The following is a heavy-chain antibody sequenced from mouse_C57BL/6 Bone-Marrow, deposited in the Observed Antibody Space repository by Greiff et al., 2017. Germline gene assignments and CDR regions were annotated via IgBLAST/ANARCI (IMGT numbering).Heavy chain of an antibody. CDR3: SRADVYYSKGAWFAY. CDR1: GYTFTSYW. CDR2: IHPNSGST. J-gene: IGHJ3*01. D-gene: IGHD2-5*01. V-gene: IGHV1-64*01. Sequence: QVQLQQPGAELVKPGASVKLSCKASGYTFTSYWMHWVKQRPGQGLEWIGMIHPNSGSTNYNEKFKSKATLTVDKSSSTADMQLSSLTSEDSAVYYCSRADVYYSKGAWFAYWGQGTLVTVSA.